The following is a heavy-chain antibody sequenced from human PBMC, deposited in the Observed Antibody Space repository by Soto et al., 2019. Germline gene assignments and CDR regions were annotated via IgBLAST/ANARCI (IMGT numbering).Heavy chain of an antibody. V-gene: IGHV1-69*13. D-gene: IGHD3-3*01. Sequence: SVKVSCKASGGTFSSYAISWVRQAPGQGLEWMGGIIPIFGTANYAQKFQGRVTITADESTSTAYMELSSLRSEDTAVYYCARRGGGDFWSGRNNYYYYYYGMDVWGQGTTVTVSS. J-gene: IGHJ6*02. CDR2: IIPIFGTA. CDR3: ARRGGGDFWSGRNNYYYYYYGMDV. CDR1: GGTFSSYA.